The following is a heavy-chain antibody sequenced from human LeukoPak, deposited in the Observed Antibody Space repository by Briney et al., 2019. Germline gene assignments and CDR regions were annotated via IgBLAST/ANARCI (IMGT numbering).Heavy chain of an antibody. Sequence: SETLSFTCSVSAGSVSSGSYYWSWLRQPPGKGLELIGYIASTGSTNNNPSLESRVTISVATSKNQFALKRSSVDAADTAVYYCARGLNTYGSHYFDSWGQGTLVTVSS. D-gene: IGHD5-18*01. V-gene: IGHV4-61*01. CDR2: IASTGST. J-gene: IGHJ4*02. CDR1: AGSVSSGSYY. CDR3: ARGLNTYGSHYFDS.